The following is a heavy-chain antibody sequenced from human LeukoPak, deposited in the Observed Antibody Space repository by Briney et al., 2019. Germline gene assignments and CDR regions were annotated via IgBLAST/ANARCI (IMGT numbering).Heavy chain of an antibody. J-gene: IGHJ5*01. CDR1: GXTFSSYW. CDR2: INSDGSST. CDR3: ARGQLWFDY. Sequence: GGSLRLSCAASGXTFSSYWMYWVRQAPGKGLVWVSRINSDGSSTNYADSVKGRFTISRDNAKNTLYLQMNSLRAEDTAVYYCARGQLWFDYWGQGTLVTVSS. D-gene: IGHD5-18*01. V-gene: IGHV3-74*01.